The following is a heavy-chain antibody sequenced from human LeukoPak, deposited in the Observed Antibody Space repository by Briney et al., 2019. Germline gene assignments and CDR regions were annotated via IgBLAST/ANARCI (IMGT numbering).Heavy chain of an antibody. Sequence: ASVKVSCKASGGTFSSYAISWVRQAPGQGLEWMGRIIPILGIANYAQKFQGRVTITADKSTSTAYMELSSLRSEDTAVYYCARDGVPGTTETCTWFDPWGQGTLVTVSS. CDR2: IIPILGIA. CDR3: ARDGVPGTTETCTWFDP. V-gene: IGHV1-69*04. J-gene: IGHJ5*02. D-gene: IGHD4-17*01. CDR1: GGTFSSYA.